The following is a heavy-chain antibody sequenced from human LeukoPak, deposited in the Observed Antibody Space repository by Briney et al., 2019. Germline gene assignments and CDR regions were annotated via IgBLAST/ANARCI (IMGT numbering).Heavy chain of an antibody. J-gene: IGHJ4*02. V-gene: IGHV1-69*13. CDR1: GGTFSSYA. CDR2: IIPIFGTA. D-gene: IGHD3-3*01. CDR3: ARANDFWSGYYDC. Sequence: VASVKVSCKASGGTFSSYAISWVRQAPGQGLEWMGGIIPIFGTANYAQKFQGRVTITADESTSTAYMELSSLRSEDTAVYYCARANDFWSGYYDCWGQGTLVTVSS.